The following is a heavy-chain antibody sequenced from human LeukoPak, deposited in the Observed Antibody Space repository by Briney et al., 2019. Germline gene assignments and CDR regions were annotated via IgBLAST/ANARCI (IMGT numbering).Heavy chain of an antibody. J-gene: IGHJ3*02. CDR1: VGNFSSYA. CDR3: ASFQRPPEDAFDI. Sequence: SVKVSCKASVGNFSSYAISWVRQAPGQGLEWMGRIIRILGIANYAQKFQGRVTITADKSTSTAYMELSSLRSEDTAVYYCASFQRPPEDAFDIWGQGTMVTVSS. V-gene: IGHV1-69*04. D-gene: IGHD6-6*01. CDR2: IIRILGIA.